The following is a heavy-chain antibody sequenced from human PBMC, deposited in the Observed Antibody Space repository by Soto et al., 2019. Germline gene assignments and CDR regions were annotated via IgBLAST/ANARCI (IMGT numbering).Heavy chain of an antibody. CDR3: ARGGYCSSTSCPASWFDP. V-gene: IGHV1-69*13. Sequence: SVKVSCKASGGTFSSYAISWVRQAPGQGLEWMGGIIPIFGTANYTQKFQGRVTITADESTSTAYMELSSLRSEDTAVYYCARGGYCSSTSCPASWFDPWGQGTLVTVSS. CDR1: GGTFSSYA. D-gene: IGHD2-2*01. CDR2: IIPIFGTA. J-gene: IGHJ5*02.